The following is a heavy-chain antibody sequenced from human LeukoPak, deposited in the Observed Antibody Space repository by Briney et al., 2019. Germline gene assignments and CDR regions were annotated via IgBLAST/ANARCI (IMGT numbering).Heavy chain of an antibody. CDR1: GGSISSSSYY. CDR2: IYYSGST. V-gene: IGHV4-39*07. CDR3: ARDGIVVVPAAITVQYNWFDP. J-gene: IGHJ5*02. Sequence: SETLSLTCTVSGGSISSSSYYWGWIRQPPWKGLEWIGSIYYSGSTYYNPSLKSRVTISVDTSKNQFSLKLSSVTAADTAVYYCARDGIVVVPAAITVQYNWFDPWGQGTLVTVSS. D-gene: IGHD2-2*01.